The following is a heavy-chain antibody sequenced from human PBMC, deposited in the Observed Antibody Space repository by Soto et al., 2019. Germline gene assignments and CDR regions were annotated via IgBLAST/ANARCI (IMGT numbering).Heavy chain of an antibody. CDR3: ATPRIAVAGTSDYYYYYGMDV. CDR2: IDPSDSYT. J-gene: IGHJ6*02. V-gene: IGHV5-10-1*01. D-gene: IGHD6-19*01. Sequence: PGESLKISCKGSGYSFTSYWISWVRQMPGKGLEWMGRIDPSDSYTNYSPSFQGHVTISADKSISTAYLQWSSLKASDTAMYYCATPRIAVAGTSDYYYYYGMDVWGQGTTVTVSS. CDR1: GYSFTSYW.